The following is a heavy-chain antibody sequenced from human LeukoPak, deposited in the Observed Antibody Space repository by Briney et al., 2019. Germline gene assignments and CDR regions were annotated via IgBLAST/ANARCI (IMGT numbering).Heavy chain of an antibody. Sequence: SVKVSCKASGGTFSSYAISWVRQAPGQGLEWMGRIIPILGIANYAQKFQGRVTITADKSTSTAYMELSSLRSEDTAVYYCARGFIAVAGYDYWGQGTLVTVSS. V-gene: IGHV1-69*04. CDR3: ARGFIAVAGYDY. CDR1: GGTFSSYA. CDR2: IIPILGIA. J-gene: IGHJ4*02. D-gene: IGHD6-19*01.